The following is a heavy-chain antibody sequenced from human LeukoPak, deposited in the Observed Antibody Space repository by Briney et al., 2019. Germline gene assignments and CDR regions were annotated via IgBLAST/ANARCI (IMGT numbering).Heavy chain of an antibody. CDR2: INTNTGNP. V-gene: IGHV7-4-1*02. J-gene: IGHJ6*02. D-gene: IGHD5-18*01. Sequence: GASVKVSCKASGYTFSTYGMNWVRQAPGQGLEWMGWINTNTGNPTFAQGFTGRFVFSLDASVSTAYLQISYLKAEDTAVYYCARDKGTAETYYYYGMDVWGQGTTVTVSS. CDR3: ARDKGTAETYYYYGMDV. CDR1: GYTFSTYG.